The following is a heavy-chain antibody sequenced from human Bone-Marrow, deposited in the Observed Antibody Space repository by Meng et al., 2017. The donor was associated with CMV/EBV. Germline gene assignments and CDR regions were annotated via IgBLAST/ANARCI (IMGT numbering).Heavy chain of an antibody. CDR2: IYHSGST. J-gene: IGHJ5*02. V-gene: IGHV4-38-2*02. CDR1: GYSISSGYY. CDR3: ARVVSSHDWFDP. Sequence: SETLSLTCTVSGYSISSGYYWGWIRQPPGKGLEWIGSIYHSGSTYYNPSLKSRVTISVDTSKNQFSLKLSSVTAADTAVYYCARVVSSHDWFDPWGQGTLVTVSS.